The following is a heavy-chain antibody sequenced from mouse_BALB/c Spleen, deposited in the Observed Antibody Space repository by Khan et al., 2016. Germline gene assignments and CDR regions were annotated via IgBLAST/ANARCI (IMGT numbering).Heavy chain of an antibody. CDR3: ARSGRTARADYHVMDY. Sequence: EVQLVESGPDLVKPSQSLSLTCTVSGYSITSGYSWHWIRQFPGNKLEWMGYIHYSGSTNYNPSLKSRISITRDTSKNQFLLQLNSVTTEDKATYYCARSGRTARADYHVMDYWGQGTSVTVSS. CDR1: GYSITSGYS. J-gene: IGHJ4*01. CDR2: IHYSGST. V-gene: IGHV3-1*02. D-gene: IGHD3-1*01.